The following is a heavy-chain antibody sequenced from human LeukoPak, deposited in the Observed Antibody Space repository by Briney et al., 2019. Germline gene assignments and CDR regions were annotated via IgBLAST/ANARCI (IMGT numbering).Heavy chain of an antibody. Sequence: PGGSLRLSCTASGFTFNDYYMTWIRQAPGKGLEWISSISGSDGTIFYADSVKGRFTISRDNAKNSLYLQMNSLRAEDTAVYYCARGLKGYGSGSYYIGHSLDYWGQGTLVTVSS. CDR3: ARGLKGYGSGSYYIGHSLDY. V-gene: IGHV3-11*04. J-gene: IGHJ4*02. D-gene: IGHD3-10*01. CDR2: ISGSDGTI. CDR1: GFTFNDYY.